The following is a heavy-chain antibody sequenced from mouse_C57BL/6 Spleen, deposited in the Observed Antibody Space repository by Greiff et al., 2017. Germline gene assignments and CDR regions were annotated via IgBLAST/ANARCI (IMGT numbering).Heavy chain of an antibody. CDR1: GFNIKDDY. Sequence: EVKLMESGAELVRPGASVKLSCTASGFNIKDDYMHWVKQRPEQGLEWIGWIDPENGDTEYASKFQGKATITADTSSNTAYLQLSSLTSEDTAVYYCTRGSNFDYWGQGTTLTVSS. CDR3: TRGSNFDY. D-gene: IGHD5-1*01. J-gene: IGHJ2*01. CDR2: IDPENGDT. V-gene: IGHV14-4*01.